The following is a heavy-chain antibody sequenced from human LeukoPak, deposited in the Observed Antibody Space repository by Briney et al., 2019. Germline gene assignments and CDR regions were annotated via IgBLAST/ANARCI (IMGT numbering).Heavy chain of an antibody. CDR2: IWYDGSNK. J-gene: IGHJ3*02. CDR3: ARGSSITIFGVVHTRNAFDI. Sequence: GGSLRLSCAASGFTFSSYGMRWVRQAPGKGLEWVAVIWYDGSNKYYADSVKGRFTISRDNSKNTLYLQMNSLRAEDTAVYYCARGSSITIFGVVHTRNAFDIWGQGTMVTVSS. D-gene: IGHD3-3*01. V-gene: IGHV3-33*01. CDR1: GFTFSSYG.